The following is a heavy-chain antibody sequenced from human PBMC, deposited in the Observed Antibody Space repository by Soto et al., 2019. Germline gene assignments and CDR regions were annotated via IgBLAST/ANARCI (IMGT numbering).Heavy chain of an antibody. CDR2: ISSSSSTI. CDR3: ARANYYGSPGDFDY. CDR1: GFTFSSYS. D-gene: IGHD3-10*01. J-gene: IGHJ4*02. Sequence: PGGSLRLSCAASGFTFSSYSMNWVRQAPGKGLEWVSYISSSSSTIYYADSVKGRFTISRDNAKNSLYLQMNSLRAEDTAVYYCARANYYGSPGDFDYWGQGTLVTSPQ. V-gene: IGHV3-48*01.